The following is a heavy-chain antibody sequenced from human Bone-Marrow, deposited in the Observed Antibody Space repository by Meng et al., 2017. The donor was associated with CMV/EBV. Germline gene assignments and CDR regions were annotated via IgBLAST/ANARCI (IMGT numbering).Heavy chain of an antibody. D-gene: IGHD3-3*01. CDR2: MNPNSGNT. Sequence: GESLKISCKASGYTFTSYDINWVRQATGQGLEWMGWMNPNSGNTGYAQKFQGRVTITRNTSISTAYMELSSLRSEDTAVYYCARGLRFLEWFPSSYGMDVWGQGTTVTVSS. CDR1: GYTFTSYD. J-gene: IGHJ6*02. CDR3: ARGLRFLEWFPSSYGMDV. V-gene: IGHV1-8*03.